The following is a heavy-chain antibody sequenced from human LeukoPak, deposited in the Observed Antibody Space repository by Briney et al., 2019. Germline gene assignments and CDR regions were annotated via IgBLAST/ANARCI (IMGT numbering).Heavy chain of an antibody. CDR1: GYSISSGYF. CDR3: TRDFVYCSGGSCYSLFDY. Sequence: SETLSLTCTVSGYSISSGYFWGWIRQPAGKGLEWIGRIYTSGSTNYNPSLKSRVTISVDTSKNQFSLKLSSVTAADTAVYYCTRDFVYCSGGSCYSLFDYWGQGTLVTVSS. CDR2: IYTSGST. D-gene: IGHD2-15*01. V-gene: IGHV4-61*02. J-gene: IGHJ4*02.